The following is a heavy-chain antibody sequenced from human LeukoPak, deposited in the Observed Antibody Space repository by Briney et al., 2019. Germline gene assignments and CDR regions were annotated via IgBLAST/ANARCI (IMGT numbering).Heavy chain of an antibody. Sequence: SETLSLTCAVYGGSFSGYYWSWIRQPPGKGLEWIGEINHSGSTNYNPSLKSRVTISVDTSKNQFSLKLSSVTAADTAVYYCARGRDGDYLAPHAFDIWGQGTMVTVSS. CDR3: ARGRDGDYLAPHAFDI. J-gene: IGHJ3*02. V-gene: IGHV4-34*01. CDR2: INHSGST. D-gene: IGHD4-17*01. CDR1: GGSFSGYY.